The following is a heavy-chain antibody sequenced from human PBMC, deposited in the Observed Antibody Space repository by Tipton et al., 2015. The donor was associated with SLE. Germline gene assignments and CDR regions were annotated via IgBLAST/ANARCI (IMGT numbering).Heavy chain of an antibody. CDR1: GFTFSSYW. CDR2: IWYDGSNK. CDR3: ARSGVAGLFYYYGMDV. V-gene: IGHV3-33*08. Sequence: SLRLSCAASGFTFSSYWMHWVRQAPGKGLEWVAVIWYDGSNKYYADSVKGRFTISRDDTKNTLYLQMNSLRAEDTAMYYCARSGVAGLFYYYGMDVWGQGTTVTVS. D-gene: IGHD6-19*01. J-gene: IGHJ6*02.